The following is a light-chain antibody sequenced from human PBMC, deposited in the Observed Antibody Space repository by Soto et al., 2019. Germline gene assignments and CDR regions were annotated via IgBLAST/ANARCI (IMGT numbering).Light chain of an antibody. Sequence: IVWTQSPGTLSLSQGERATLACRSSQSVTNNSLAWYQQKPCQAPSLLVFGAFSMDTGIPDRFSGSGSGTEFSLIIIRLEPEDYAVYYCQQYVRSPWSSVQGTKLEIK. J-gene: IGKJ1*01. CDR3: QQYVRSPWS. V-gene: IGKV3-20*01. CDR2: GAF. CDR1: QSVTNNS.